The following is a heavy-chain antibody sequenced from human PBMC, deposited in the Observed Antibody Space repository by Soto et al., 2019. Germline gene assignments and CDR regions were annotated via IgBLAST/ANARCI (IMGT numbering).Heavy chain of an antibody. V-gene: IGHV3-53*01. CDR1: GFTVSSTNY. CDR2: IYSGGTT. CDR3: HAYGY. J-gene: IGHJ4*02. D-gene: IGHD4-17*01. Sequence: EVQVVESGGGLIQPGGSLRLSCVVSGFTVSSTNYMSWVRQAPGKGLEWVSVIYSGGTTFYADSVNGRFTISRDNSKNALYLQMTSPRAEDTAVYDCHAYGYWGQGTLVTVSS.